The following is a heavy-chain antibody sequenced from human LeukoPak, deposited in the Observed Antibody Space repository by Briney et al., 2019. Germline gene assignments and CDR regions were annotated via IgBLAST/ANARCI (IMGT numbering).Heavy chain of an antibody. D-gene: IGHD3-10*01. CDR1: GGSISSGDYY. CDR2: IYYSGNT. CDR3: ARAAGWFGETYDY. J-gene: IGHJ4*02. Sequence: SETLSLTCTVSGGSISSGDYYWSWIRQPPGKGLEWIGYIYYSGNTYYNPSLESRVTISVDTSKNQFSLKLSSVTAAGTAVYYCARAAGWFGETYDYWGQGTLVTVSS. V-gene: IGHV4-30-4*01.